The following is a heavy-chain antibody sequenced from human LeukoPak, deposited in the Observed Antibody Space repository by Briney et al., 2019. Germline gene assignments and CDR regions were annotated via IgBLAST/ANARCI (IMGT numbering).Heavy chain of an antibody. CDR2: ISAYNGNT. Sequence: ASVKVSCKASGYTFTSDGISWVRQAPGQGLECMGWISAYNGNTNYAQKLQGRVTMTTDTSTSTAYMELRSLRSDDTAVYYCASGLLWFGELLYHLDYWGQGTLVTVSS. D-gene: IGHD3-10*01. J-gene: IGHJ4*02. CDR1: GYTFTSDG. CDR3: ASGLLWFGELLYHLDY. V-gene: IGHV1-18*04.